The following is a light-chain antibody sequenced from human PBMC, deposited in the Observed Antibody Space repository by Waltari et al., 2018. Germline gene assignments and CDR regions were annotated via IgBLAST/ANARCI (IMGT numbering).Light chain of an antibody. V-gene: IGLV2-11*01. CDR2: DVG. CDR3: CSYAGDYTYV. Sequence: QSALTQPRSVSGSPGQSVTISCTGTSSDVGGYKFVSWYQQHPGKAPKFMIYDVGKRPSGVPYRFSGSKSGNTASLAISGLQAEDEAEYYCCSYAGDYTYVFGTGTKVTV. CDR1: SSDVGGYKF. J-gene: IGLJ1*01.